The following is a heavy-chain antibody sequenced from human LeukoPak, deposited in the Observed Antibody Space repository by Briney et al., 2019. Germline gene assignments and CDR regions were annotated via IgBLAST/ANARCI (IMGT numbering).Heavy chain of an antibody. Sequence: TGGSLRLSCAASGFTFSSCAMSWVRQAPGKGLEWVSAISGSGGSTYYADSVKGRFTISRDNSKNTLYLQMNSLRAEDTAVYYCAKDLTDYYGSGSYSLFDYWGQGTLVTVSS. CDR1: GFTFSSCA. J-gene: IGHJ4*02. CDR2: ISGSGGST. V-gene: IGHV3-23*01. D-gene: IGHD3-10*01. CDR3: AKDLTDYYGSGSYSLFDY.